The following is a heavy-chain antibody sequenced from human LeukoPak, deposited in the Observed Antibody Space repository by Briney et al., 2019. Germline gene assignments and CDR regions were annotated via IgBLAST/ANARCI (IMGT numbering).Heavy chain of an antibody. Sequence: PSQTLSLTCTVSGGSISSGDYYWSWIRQPPGKGLEWIGEIYHSGSTNYNPSLMSRVTISVDKSKNQFSLKLSSVTAADTAVYYCASLRYGPGYCSSTSCYAGYYFDYWGQGTLVTVSS. CDR2: IYHSGST. CDR1: GGSISSGDYY. V-gene: IGHV4-30-4*01. J-gene: IGHJ4*02. D-gene: IGHD2-2*01. CDR3: ASLRYGPGYCSSTSCYAGYYFDY.